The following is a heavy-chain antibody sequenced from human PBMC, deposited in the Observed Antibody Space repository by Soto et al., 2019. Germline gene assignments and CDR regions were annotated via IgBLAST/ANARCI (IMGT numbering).Heavy chain of an antibody. Sequence: SVKVSFKASGGTFSSYAISLVRQAPGQGLEWMGGIIPIFGTANYAQKFQGRVTITADKSTSTAYMELSSLRSEDTAVYYCARDRSGLSGSYSGNWFDPWGQGTLVTVSS. D-gene: IGHD1-26*01. J-gene: IGHJ5*02. CDR3: ARDRSGLSGSYSGNWFDP. CDR1: GGTFSSYA. V-gene: IGHV1-69*06. CDR2: IIPIFGTA.